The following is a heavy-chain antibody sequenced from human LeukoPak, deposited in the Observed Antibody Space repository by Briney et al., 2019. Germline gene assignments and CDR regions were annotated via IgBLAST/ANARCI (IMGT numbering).Heavy chain of an antibody. J-gene: IGHJ5*02. V-gene: IGHV4-34*01. D-gene: IGHD3-10*01. CDR2: INHSGST. Sequence: SETLSLTCAVYGGSFSGYYWSWIRQPPGKGLEWIGDINHSGSTNYNPSLKSRVTISVDTSKNQFSLKLTSVTAADTAVYYCARTGGYMVWGVQNWFDPWGQGTLVTVSS. CDR3: ARTGGYMVWGVQNWFDP. CDR1: GGSFSGYY.